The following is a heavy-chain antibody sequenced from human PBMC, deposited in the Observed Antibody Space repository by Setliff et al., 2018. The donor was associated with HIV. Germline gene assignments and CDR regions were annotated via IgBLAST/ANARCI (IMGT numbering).Heavy chain of an antibody. Sequence: GASVKVSCKASGGTFSSYAIGWVRQAPGQGLEWMGGIIPIFGTANYAQKFQGRVTITADESTSTAYMELSSLRSEDTAVYYCARARRSSMVRGTYFDYWGQGTLVTVSS. CDR1: GGTFSSYA. V-gene: IGHV1-69*13. J-gene: IGHJ4*02. CDR3: ARARRSSMVRGTYFDY. D-gene: IGHD3-10*01. CDR2: IIPIFGTA.